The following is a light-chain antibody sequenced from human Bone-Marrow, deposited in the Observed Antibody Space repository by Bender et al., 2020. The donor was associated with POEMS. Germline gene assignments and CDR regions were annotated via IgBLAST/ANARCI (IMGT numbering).Light chain of an antibody. J-gene: IGLJ3*02. Sequence: QSALTQPASLSASPGQSITISCTGTSSDVGSCNLVSWYQHFPGKAPKLIIYEVSKRPSGVSHRFSGSKSGNTASLTISGLQPDDEADYYCSSYAGSRTFVLFGGGTKLTVL. CDR3: SSYAGSRTFVL. CDR2: EVS. V-gene: IGLV2-23*02. CDR1: SSDVGSCNL.